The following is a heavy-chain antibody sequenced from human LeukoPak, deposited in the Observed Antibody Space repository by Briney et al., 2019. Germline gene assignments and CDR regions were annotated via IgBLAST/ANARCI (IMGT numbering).Heavy chain of an antibody. J-gene: IGHJ4*02. V-gene: IGHV3-23*01. Sequence: GGSLRLSCAASGFTFSNYGMSWVRQAPGKGLEWVSTFSVRSGASTYYADSVKGRFSISRENSKNTLYLQMNSLRAEDTAVYYCAKASSTHCFDYWGQGTLVTVSS. CDR1: GFTFSNYG. CDR2: FSVRSGAST. CDR3: AKASSTHCFDY. D-gene: IGHD2-2*01.